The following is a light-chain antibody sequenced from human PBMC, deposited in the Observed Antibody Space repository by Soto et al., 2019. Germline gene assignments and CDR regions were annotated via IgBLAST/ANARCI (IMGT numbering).Light chain of an antibody. J-gene: IGKJ1*01. V-gene: IGKV3-20*01. CDR1: QSVSSSY. CDR2: GAS. CDR3: QQYGSSPQRT. Sequence: EIVLTQSPGTLSLSPGERATLSCRASQSVSSSYLAWYQQKPGQAPRPLIYGASSRATGIPDRFSGSGSGTDFTLTISRLEPEDFAVYYCQQYGSSPQRTFGQGTKLEIK.